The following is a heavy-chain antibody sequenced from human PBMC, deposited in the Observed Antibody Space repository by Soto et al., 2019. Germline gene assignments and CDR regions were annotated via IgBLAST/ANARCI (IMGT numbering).Heavy chain of an antibody. CDR3: PGLVLQWELPLGLDY. D-gene: IGHD1-26*01. V-gene: IGHV1-69*01. Sequence: QVQLVQSGAEVKKPGSSVKVSCKASGCTFSSYAISWVRQAPGQGLEWVGGIIPIFGTANYAQKVQGRVTITADESKSTDYMELSSLRSEDTAVYYGPGLVLQWELPLGLDYRGQGTLVNLSS. CDR1: GCTFSSYA. CDR2: IIPIFGTA. J-gene: IGHJ4*01.